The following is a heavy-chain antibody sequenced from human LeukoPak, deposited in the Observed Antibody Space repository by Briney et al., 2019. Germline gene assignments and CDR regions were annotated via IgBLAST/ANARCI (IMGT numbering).Heavy chain of an antibody. V-gene: IGHV3-48*03. J-gene: IGHJ4*02. D-gene: IGHD2-15*01. CDR2: ISSSGRTI. Sequence: GGSLRLSCAASGFTFSSCEMNWVRQAPGKGLEWVSYISSSGRTIYYADSVKGRFTISRDNAKNSLYLQMNSLRAEDTAVYYCAGGVVVAATRHWGQGTLVTVSS. CDR3: AGGVVVAATRH. CDR1: GFTFSSCE.